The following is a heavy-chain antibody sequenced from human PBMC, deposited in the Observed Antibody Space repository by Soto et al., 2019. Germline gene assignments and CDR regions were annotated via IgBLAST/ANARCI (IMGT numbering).Heavy chain of an antibody. J-gene: IGHJ3*01. CDR1: GFTFSAYH. V-gene: IGHV3-21*01. Sequence: EVQLVESGGGLVMPGGSLRLSCTASGFTFSAYHMNWVRQAPGKGLEWVSSINPTSSHIYYADSVRGRFTISRDDSKNSVSLQRNSLRTEDAALYYCARGYCGGRGCYLRRDAFDVWGQGTMVTVSS. CDR2: INPTSSHI. CDR3: ARGYCGGRGCYLRRDAFDV. D-gene: IGHD2-15*01.